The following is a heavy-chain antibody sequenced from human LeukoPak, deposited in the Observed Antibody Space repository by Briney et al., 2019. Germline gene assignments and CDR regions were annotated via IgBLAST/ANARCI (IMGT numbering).Heavy chain of an antibody. V-gene: IGHV3-11*04. J-gene: IGHJ4*02. CDR1: GFTFSDYY. Sequence: KPGGSLRLSCAASGFTFSDYYMSWIRQAPGKGLEWVSYISSSGSTIYYADSVKGRFTISRDNAKNSLYLQMNSLRAEDTAVYYCARALKFYDFWSYNFDYWGQGTLVTVSS. CDR2: ISSSGSTI. CDR3: ARALKFYDFWSYNFDY. D-gene: IGHD3-3*01.